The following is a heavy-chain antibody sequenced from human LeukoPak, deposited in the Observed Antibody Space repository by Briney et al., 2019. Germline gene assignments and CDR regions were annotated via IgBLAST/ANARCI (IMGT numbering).Heavy chain of an antibody. CDR2: MNPNSGNT. V-gene: IGHV1-8*01. D-gene: IGHD1-7*01. Sequence: ASVTVSCKASGYTFTSYDINWVRQAAGQGLEWMGWMNPNSGNTGYAQKFQGRVTMTRNTSISTAYMELSSLRSQDTAVYCCARGGGITGTTYWGQGTLVTVSS. CDR3: ARGGGITGTTY. CDR1: GYTFTSYD. J-gene: IGHJ4*02.